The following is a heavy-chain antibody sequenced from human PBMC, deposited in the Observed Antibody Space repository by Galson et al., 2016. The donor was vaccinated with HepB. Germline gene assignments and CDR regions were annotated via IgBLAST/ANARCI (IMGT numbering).Heavy chain of an antibody. J-gene: IGHJ4*02. CDR2: IRGNGGAP. Sequence: SLRLSCAASGFTFSSYWMHWVRQAPGKGLVWVSRIRGNGGAPSYADSVRGRFTISRDNAKNTLYLQMNSLRVKDTAVYYCARDHGGYNSMDYWGQGTLVTVSS. D-gene: IGHD5-24*01. CDR1: GFTFSSYW. CDR3: ARDHGGYNSMDY. V-gene: IGHV3-74*01.